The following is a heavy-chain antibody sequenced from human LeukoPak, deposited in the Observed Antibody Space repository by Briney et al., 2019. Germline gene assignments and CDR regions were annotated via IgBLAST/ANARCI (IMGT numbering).Heavy chain of an antibody. CDR2: INHGGST. D-gene: IGHD3-22*01. J-gene: IGHJ4*02. CDR3: ARRRPYDSSGYYYSMIDY. CDR1: GGSFSGYY. Sequence: SETLPLTCAVYGGSFSGYYWSWIRQPPGKGLEWIGEINHGGSTNYNPSLKSRVTISVDTSKNQFSLKLSSVTAADTAVYYCARRRPYDSSGYYYSMIDYWGQGTLVTVSS. V-gene: IGHV4-34*01.